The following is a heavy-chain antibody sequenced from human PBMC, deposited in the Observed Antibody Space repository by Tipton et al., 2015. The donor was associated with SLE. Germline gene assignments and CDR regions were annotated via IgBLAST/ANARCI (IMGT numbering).Heavy chain of an antibody. CDR3: GKGLNFDFWSGFGMDV. Sequence: LRLSCEASGFTVSSNYMSWVRQAPGKGLEWVSVIYTDGSTHSADSVKGRFTISRDDSKNTLYLQMSSLRAEDTAIYYCGKGLNFDFWSGFGMDVWGQGTTVTVS. J-gene: IGHJ6*02. D-gene: IGHD3-3*01. CDR1: GFTVSSNY. CDR2: IYTDGST. V-gene: IGHV3-53*01.